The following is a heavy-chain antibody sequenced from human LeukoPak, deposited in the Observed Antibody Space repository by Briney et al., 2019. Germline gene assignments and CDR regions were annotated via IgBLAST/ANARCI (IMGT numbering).Heavy chain of an antibody. Sequence: PSQTLSLTCTVSGGSISSGGYYWSWIRQHPGKGLEWIGYISYSGSTYYNPSLKSRLTISVDTSKNQFSLKLSSVTAADTAVYYCARDGAVAESGYFQHWGQGTLVTVSS. CDR2: ISYSGST. CDR3: ARDGAVAESGYFQH. V-gene: IGHV4-31*03. D-gene: IGHD6-19*01. J-gene: IGHJ1*01. CDR1: GGSISSGGYY.